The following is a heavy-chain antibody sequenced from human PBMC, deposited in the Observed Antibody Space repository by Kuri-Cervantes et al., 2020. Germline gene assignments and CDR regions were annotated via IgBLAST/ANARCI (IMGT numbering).Heavy chain of an antibody. J-gene: IGHJ4*02. D-gene: IGHD1-1*01. Sequence: ASVKVSCKASGYTFTSYGISWVRQAPGQGLEWMGWISAYNGNTNYAQKLQGRVTMTTDTSTSTAYMELRSLRSDDTAAYYCARDSKTGTHRLGYDYWGQGNLVNGSS. CDR3: ARDSKTGTHRLGYDY. CDR2: ISAYNGNT. V-gene: IGHV1-18*01. CDR1: GYTFTSYG.